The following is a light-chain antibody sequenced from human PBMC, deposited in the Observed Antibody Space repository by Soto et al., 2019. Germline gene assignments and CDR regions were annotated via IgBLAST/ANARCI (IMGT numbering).Light chain of an antibody. Sequence: DIQMTQSPSSLSASVGDRVTITCRASQSISSYLNWYQQKPGKAPKLLIYAASSLQSGVPSRFSGSGSRTDFTLTISSLQPEEFATYYCQQSYSTPPFTFGPGTKVDIK. CDR3: QQSYSTPPFT. J-gene: IGKJ3*01. V-gene: IGKV1-39*01. CDR2: AAS. CDR1: QSISSY.